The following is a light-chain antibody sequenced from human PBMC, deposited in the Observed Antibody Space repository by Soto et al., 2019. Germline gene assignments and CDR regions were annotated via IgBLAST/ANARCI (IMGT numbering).Light chain of an antibody. CDR1: SSNIGSNY. Sequence: QLVLTQPPSASGTPGQRVTISCSGSSSNIGSNYVYWYQQLPGTAPKLLIYRNNQRPSGVPDRFSGSKSGTSASLAISGLRSEDEADYYCAPWDDSLSGWVFGGGTKLTVL. J-gene: IGLJ3*02. V-gene: IGLV1-47*01. CDR2: RNN. CDR3: APWDDSLSGWV.